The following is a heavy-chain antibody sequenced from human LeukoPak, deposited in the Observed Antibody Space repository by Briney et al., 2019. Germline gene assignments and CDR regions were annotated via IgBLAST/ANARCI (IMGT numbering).Heavy chain of an antibody. D-gene: IGHD3-10*01. V-gene: IGHV3-48*01. CDR1: GFTFSSYW. CDR2: ISSSSSTI. J-gene: IGHJ6*02. Sequence: PGGSLRLSCAASGFTFSSYWMSWVRQAPGKGLEWVSYISSSSSTIYYADSVKGRFTISRDNAKNSLYLQMNSLRAEDTAVYYCARDYYGSGSYYISWTYYYYGMDVWGQGTTVTVSS. CDR3: ARDYYGSGSYYISWTYYYYGMDV.